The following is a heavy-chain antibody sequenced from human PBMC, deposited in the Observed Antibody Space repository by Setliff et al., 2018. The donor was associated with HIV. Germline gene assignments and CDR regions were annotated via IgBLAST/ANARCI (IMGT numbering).Heavy chain of an antibody. V-gene: IGHV1-46*01. Sequence: ASVKVSCKAFGYTFTSYYMHWVRQAPGQGLEWMGISNPSGGSTSYAQKFQGRVTMTRDTSTSTVYMELSSLRSEDTAVYYCARVARRGYFDYWGPETLLVTVSS. J-gene: IGHJ4*03. CDR1: GYTFTSYY. D-gene: IGHD6-6*01. CDR3: ARVARRGYFDY. CDR2: SNPSGGST.